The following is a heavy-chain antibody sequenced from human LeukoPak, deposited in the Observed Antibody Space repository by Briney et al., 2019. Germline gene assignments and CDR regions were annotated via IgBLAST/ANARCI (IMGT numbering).Heavy chain of an antibody. Sequence: SETLSLTCTVSGGSINNYYWTWIRQPAGKGLEWIGRIYSSGKTNYNPSLKSRVTMSVDTSNNQLSLMMTSVTAADTAVFYCARTPQGDNYFDYWGQGHLVTVSS. CDR2: IYSSGKT. CDR3: ARTPQGDNYFDY. CDR1: GGSINNYY. V-gene: IGHV4-4*07. J-gene: IGHJ4*02. D-gene: IGHD3-9*01.